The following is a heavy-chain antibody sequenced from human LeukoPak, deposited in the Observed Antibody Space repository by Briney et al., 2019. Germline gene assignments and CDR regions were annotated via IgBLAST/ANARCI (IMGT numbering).Heavy chain of an antibody. Sequence: GGSLRLSCAASGFTISGYWMHWVRQAPGKGLEWVAVIWYDGSNKYYADSVKGRFTISRDNSKNPLYLQMNSLRAEDTAVYYCAREEWLHSPFDYWGQGTLVTVSS. J-gene: IGHJ4*02. CDR1: GFTISGYW. D-gene: IGHD5-12*01. CDR2: IWYDGSNK. CDR3: AREEWLHSPFDY. V-gene: IGHV3-33*08.